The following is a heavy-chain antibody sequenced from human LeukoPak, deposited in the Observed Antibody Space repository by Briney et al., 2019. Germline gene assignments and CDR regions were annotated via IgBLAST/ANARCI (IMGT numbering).Heavy chain of an antibody. V-gene: IGHV4-34*01. Sequence: SETLSLTCAVYGGSFSGYYWSWIRQPPGKGLEWIGEINHSGSTNYNPSLKSLVTISVDTSKNQYSLKQSSVTAANTAVYYWARGSYSYGRNWFDPWGQGNLVTVSS. CDR2: INHSGST. D-gene: IGHD5-18*01. CDR3: ARGSYSYGRNWFDP. J-gene: IGHJ5*02. CDR1: GGSFSGYY.